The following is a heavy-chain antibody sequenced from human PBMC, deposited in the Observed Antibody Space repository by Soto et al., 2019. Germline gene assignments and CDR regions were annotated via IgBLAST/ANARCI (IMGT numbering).Heavy chain of an antibody. D-gene: IGHD1-20*01. CDR1: GDSVSSNSAA. V-gene: IGHV6-1*01. J-gene: IGHJ6*02. CDR3: ARETYGHITGTDYYYYGMDV. CDR2: TYYRSKWYN. Sequence: QVQLQQSGPGLVKPSQTLSLTCAISGDSVSSNSAAWNWIRQSPSRGLEWLGRTYYRSKWYNDYAVSVKSRITINPDTSKNQFSLQLNSVTPEDTAVYYCARETYGHITGTDYYYYGMDVWGQGTTVTVSS.